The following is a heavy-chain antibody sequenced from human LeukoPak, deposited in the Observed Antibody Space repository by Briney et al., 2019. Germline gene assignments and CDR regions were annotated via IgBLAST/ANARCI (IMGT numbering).Heavy chain of an antibody. D-gene: IGHD3-22*01. V-gene: IGHV1-18*01. Sequence: ASVKVSCKASGYTFTSYGISWVRQAPRQGLEWMGWISAYNGNTNYAQKLQGRVTMTTDTSTSTAYMELRSLRSDDTAVYYCARDYYDSSGYRYHDYWGQGTLVTVSS. CDR3: ARDYYDSSGYRYHDY. CDR1: GYTFTSYG. J-gene: IGHJ4*02. CDR2: ISAYNGNT.